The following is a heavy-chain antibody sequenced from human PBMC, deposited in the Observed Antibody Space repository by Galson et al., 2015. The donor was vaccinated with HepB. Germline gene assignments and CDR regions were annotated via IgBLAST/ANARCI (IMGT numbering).Heavy chain of an antibody. CDR2: ISYDGSNK. CDR1: GFTFSSYG. J-gene: IGHJ6*02. CDR3: AKDRSDYYDSSGYYSGESGMDV. V-gene: IGHV3-30*18. D-gene: IGHD3-22*01. Sequence: SLRLSCAASGFTFSSYGMHWVRQAPGKGLEWVAVISYDGSNKYYADSVKGRFTISRDNSKNTLYLQMNSLRAEDTAVYYCAKDRSDYYDSSGYYSGESGMDVWGQGTTVTVSS.